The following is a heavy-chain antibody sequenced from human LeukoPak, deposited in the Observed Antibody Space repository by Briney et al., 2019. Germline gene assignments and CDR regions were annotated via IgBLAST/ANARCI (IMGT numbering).Heavy chain of an antibody. J-gene: IGHJ5*02. CDR2: ISGYNGNT. D-gene: IGHD4-11*01. V-gene: IGHV1-18*01. CDR1: GYTFTSYG. CDR3: ARSPRSKNNWFDP. Sequence: ASVKVSCKASGYTFTSYGISWVRQAPGQGLEWMGWISGYNGNTNYAQKLQGRGTMTTDTSTSTAYMELRSLRSDDTAVYYCARSPRSKNNWFDPWGQGTLVTVSS.